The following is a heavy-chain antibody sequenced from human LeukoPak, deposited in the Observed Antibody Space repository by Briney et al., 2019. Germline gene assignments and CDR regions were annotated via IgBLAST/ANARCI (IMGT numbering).Heavy chain of an antibody. Sequence: GGSLRLSCAASGFSFSGYAMTWVRQAPGKGLEWVSVISGSGDNTYYADSVKGRFTTSRDNFKNTLYLQMNSLRAEDTAVYYCAKGWQGYYTTWLDSWGQGTLVTVSS. CDR2: ISGSGDNT. D-gene: IGHD3-10*01. J-gene: IGHJ4*02. CDR1: GFSFSGYA. CDR3: AKGWQGYYTTWLDS. V-gene: IGHV3-23*01.